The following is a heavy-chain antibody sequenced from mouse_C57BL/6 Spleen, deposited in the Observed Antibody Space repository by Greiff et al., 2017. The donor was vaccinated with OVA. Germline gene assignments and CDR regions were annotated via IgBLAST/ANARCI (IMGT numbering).Heavy chain of an antibody. CDR2: IYPGDGDT. V-gene: IGHV1-82*01. CDR3: ATTVVAKEYFDV. CDR1: GYAFSSSW. J-gene: IGHJ1*03. Sequence: QVQLQQSGPELVKPGASVQISCKASGYAFSSSWMNWVKQRPGTGLAWIGRIYPGDGDTNYNGKFKGKATLTADKSSSTAYMQLSSLTSEDSAVYFCATTVVAKEYFDVWGTGTTVTVSS. D-gene: IGHD1-1*01.